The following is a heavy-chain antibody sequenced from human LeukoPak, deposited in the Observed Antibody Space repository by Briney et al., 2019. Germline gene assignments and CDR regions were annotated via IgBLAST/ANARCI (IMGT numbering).Heavy chain of an antibody. J-gene: IGHJ3*02. CDR1: GGSISSGGYY. D-gene: IGHD2-2*01. Sequence: PSETLSLTCTVSGGSISSGGYYWSWIRQHPGKGLEWIGYIYYSGSTYYNPSLKSRVTISVDTSKNQFSLKLSSVTAADTDVYYCARDRRPAAMGDAFDIWGQGTMVTVSS. CDR2: IYYSGST. CDR3: ARDRRPAAMGDAFDI. V-gene: IGHV4-31*03.